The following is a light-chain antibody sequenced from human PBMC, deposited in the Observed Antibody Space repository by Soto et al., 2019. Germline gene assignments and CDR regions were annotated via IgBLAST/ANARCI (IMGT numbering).Light chain of an antibody. V-gene: IGLV2-14*01. J-gene: IGLJ1*01. CDR1: SSDLAIYNY. CDR2: EVS. Sequence: QSALTQPASVSGSPGQSITISCTGTSSDLAIYNYVSWYQQHPGKAPKLLIFEVSSRPSGVSNRFSGSKSGNTASLTISALQAEDEADYFCNSYTSSTSRPYVFGTGTKLTVL. CDR3: NSYTSSTSRPYV.